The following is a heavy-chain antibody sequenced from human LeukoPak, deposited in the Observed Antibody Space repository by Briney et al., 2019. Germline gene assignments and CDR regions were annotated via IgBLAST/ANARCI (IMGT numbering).Heavy chain of an antibody. J-gene: IGHJ4*02. CDR1: GGTFSSYA. V-gene: IGHV1-69*04. CDR2: IIPILGIA. CDR3: ARDRVYCSGGSCYSPAVFDY. D-gene: IGHD2-15*01. Sequence: ASVKVSCKASGGTFSSYAISWVRQASGQGLEWMGRIIPILGIANYAQKFQGRVTITADKSTSTAYMELCSLRSEDTAVYYCARDRVYCSGGSCYSPAVFDYWGQGPLVTVSS.